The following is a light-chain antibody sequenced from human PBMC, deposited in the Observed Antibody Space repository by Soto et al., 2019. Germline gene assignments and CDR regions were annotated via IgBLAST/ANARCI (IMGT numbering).Light chain of an antibody. J-gene: IGLJ2*01. V-gene: IGLV1-40*01. CDR2: GST. CDR1: SSNIGAGYH. CDR3: QSFDTSLSEVV. Sequence: QSVLTQPPSVSGAPGQRVTISCTGSSSNIGAGYHVHWYQQFPGTAPKLLIYGSTNRPSGVPDRFSGSKSGTSASLAIRGLQDEDEADYYCQSFDTSLSEVVFGGGTKLTVL.